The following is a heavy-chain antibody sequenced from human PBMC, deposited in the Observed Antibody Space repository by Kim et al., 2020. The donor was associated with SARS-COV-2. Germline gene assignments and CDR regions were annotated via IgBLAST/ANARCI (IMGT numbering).Heavy chain of an antibody. D-gene: IGHD6-19*01. CDR3: ARGYSSGWYLDY. Sequence: YHPSLQSRVTLSVDTSKNQFSLKLSSVTAADTAVYYCARGYSSGWYLDYWGQGTLVTVSS. J-gene: IGHJ4*02. V-gene: IGHV4-4*07.